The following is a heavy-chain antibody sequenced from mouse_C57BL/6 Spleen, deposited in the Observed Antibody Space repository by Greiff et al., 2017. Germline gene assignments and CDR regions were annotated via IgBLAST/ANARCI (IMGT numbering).Heavy chain of an antibody. CDR3: ALYYSNSMDY. CDR1: GYTFTSYG. V-gene: IGHV1-81*01. J-gene: IGHJ4*01. CDR2: IYPRSGNT. Sequence: QVQLKQSGAELARPGASVKLSCKASGYTFTSYGISWVKQRTGQGLEWIGEIYPRSGNTYYNEKFKGKATLTADKSSSTAYMELRSLTSEDSAVYFCALYYSNSMDYWGQGTSVTVSS. D-gene: IGHD2-5*01.